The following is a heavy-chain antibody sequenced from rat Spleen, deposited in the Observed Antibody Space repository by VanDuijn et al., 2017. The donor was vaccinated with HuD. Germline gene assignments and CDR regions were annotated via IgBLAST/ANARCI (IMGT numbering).Heavy chain of an antibody. CDR2: ISYGDSSGHSST. D-gene: IGHD1-11*01. V-gene: IGHV5-29*01. CDR3: AKDHSGGYPFAY. CDR1: GFTFSDYG. J-gene: IGHJ2*01. Sequence: EVQLVESGGGLVQPGRSLKLSCAASGFTFSDYGMAWVRQAPTKGLEWVATISYGDSSGHSSTYYRDSVKGRFTIARDNAENTVYLQMNSLKSEETATYYSAKDHSGGYPFAYWGQGVMVTVSS.